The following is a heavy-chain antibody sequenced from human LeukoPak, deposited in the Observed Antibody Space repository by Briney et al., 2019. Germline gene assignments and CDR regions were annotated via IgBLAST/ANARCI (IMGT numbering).Heavy chain of an antibody. J-gene: IGHJ4*02. V-gene: IGHV4-30-4*08. D-gene: IGHD6-13*01. CDR3: ARLPTAAGTLPDY. Sequence: SQTLSLTCTVSGGSISSGDYYWSWIRQPPGKGLEWIGYIYYSGSTYYNPSLKSRVTISVDTSKNQFSLKLSSVTAADTAVYYCARLPTAAGTLPDYWGQGTLVTVSS. CDR2: IYYSGST. CDR1: GGSISSGDYY.